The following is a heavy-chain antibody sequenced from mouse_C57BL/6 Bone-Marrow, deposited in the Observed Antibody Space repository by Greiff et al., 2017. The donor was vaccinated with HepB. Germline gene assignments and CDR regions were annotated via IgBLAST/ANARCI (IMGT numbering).Heavy chain of an antibody. D-gene: IGHD2-4*01. CDR3: ARGLRLYFDV. J-gene: IGHJ1*03. CDR1: GYTFTSYW. V-gene: IGHV1-50*01. Sequence: QVQLQQSGAELVKPGASVKLSCKASGYTFTSYWMQWVKQRPVQGLEWIGEIDPSDSYTNYNQKFKGKATLTVDTSSSTAYMQLSSLTSEDSAVYYCARGLRLYFDVWGTGTTVTVSS. CDR2: IDPSDSYT.